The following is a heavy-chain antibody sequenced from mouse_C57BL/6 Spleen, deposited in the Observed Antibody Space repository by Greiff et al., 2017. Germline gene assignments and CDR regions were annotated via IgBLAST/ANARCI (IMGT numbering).Heavy chain of an antibody. CDR1: GYTFTSYG. Sequence: QVQLKQSGAELARPGASVKLSCKASGYTFTSYGISWVKQRTGQGLEWIGEIYPRSGNTYYNEKFKGKATLTADKSSSTAYMELRSLTSEDSAVYFCARLPSAYYSNYEYFDVWGTGTTVTVSS. CDR3: ARLPSAYYSNYEYFDV. V-gene: IGHV1-81*01. CDR2: IYPRSGNT. D-gene: IGHD2-5*01. J-gene: IGHJ1*03.